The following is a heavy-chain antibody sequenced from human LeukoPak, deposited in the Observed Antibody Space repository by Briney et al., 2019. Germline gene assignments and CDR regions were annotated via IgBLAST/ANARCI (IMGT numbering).Heavy chain of an antibody. V-gene: IGHV3-7*03. CDR1: GFTFSTYW. J-gene: IGHJ4*02. Sequence: GGSLRLSCAASGFTFSTYWMTWVRQVPGKGLEWVANIKQDGNEKYYVDSVKGRFTISRDNAKNSLYLQMNSLRAEDTAVYYCARVGYDILTGYYGGYYFDYWGQGTLVTVSS. CDR3: ARVGYDILTGYYGGYYFDY. CDR2: IKQDGNEK. D-gene: IGHD3-9*01.